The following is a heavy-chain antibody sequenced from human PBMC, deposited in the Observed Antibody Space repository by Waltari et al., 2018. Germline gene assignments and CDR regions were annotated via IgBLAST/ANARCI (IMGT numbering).Heavy chain of an antibody. CDR1: GDPMSGNSW. CDR3: ARDLGRGLFLDS. CDR2: VHRNGRT. Sequence: QLQLQESGPGLVKPSGTLSLTCVVSGDPMSGNSWWRWVRQSPDKGLEWIGQVHRNGRTNYNPSLASRAIVSLDSSMNQFSLRILSATAADTAVYYCARDLGRGLFLDSWGQGTLVTVS. V-gene: IGHV4-4*02. D-gene: IGHD2-15*01. J-gene: IGHJ4*02.